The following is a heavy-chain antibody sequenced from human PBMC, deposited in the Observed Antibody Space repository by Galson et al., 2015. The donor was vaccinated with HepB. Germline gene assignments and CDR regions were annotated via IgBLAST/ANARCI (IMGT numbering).Heavy chain of an antibody. J-gene: IGHJ4*02. CDR1: GGSIINYY. Sequence: SETLSLTCTVSGGSIINYYWTWIRQPAGKGLEWIGHIFSSGSANYNPSLRSRVTMSIDTSKSQFSLKLSSVTAADTAIYYCARARDYKFRYWSQGILATVSS. CDR3: ARARDYKFRY. CDR2: IFSSGSA. D-gene: IGHD3-16*01. V-gene: IGHV4-4*07.